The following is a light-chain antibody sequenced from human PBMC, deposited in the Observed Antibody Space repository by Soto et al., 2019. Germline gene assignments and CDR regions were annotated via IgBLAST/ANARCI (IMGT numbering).Light chain of an antibody. CDR1: SSNIGAGYD. CDR2: GNT. CDR3: QSYDSSLSGYV. J-gene: IGLJ3*02. V-gene: IGLV1-40*01. Sequence: QSVLTQPPSVSGAPGQRVTISCTGSSSNIGAGYDVHWYQQLLGTAPKLLIYGNTNRPSGVPDRFSGSKSGTSTSLAITGLQAEDEADYYCQSYDSSLSGYVFGGGTKLNVL.